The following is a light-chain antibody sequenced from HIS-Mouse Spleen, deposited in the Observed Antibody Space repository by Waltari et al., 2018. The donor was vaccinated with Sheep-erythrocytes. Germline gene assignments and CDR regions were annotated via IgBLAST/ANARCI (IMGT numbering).Light chain of an antibody. CDR1: SSDVGSYNL. J-gene: IGLJ2*01. V-gene: IGLV2-23*03. CDR2: EGR. Sequence: QSALTQPASVSGSPGQSITISCTGTSSDVGSYNLVPWYQQHPGKAPKLTMYEGRKRPSGVSNRFSGSKSCNTASLTISGLQAEDEADYYCCSYAGSSTFVVFGGGTKLTVL. CDR3: CSYAGSSTFVV.